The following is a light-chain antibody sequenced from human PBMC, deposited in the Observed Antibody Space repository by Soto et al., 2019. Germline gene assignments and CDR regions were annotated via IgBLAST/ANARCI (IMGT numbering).Light chain of an antibody. V-gene: IGKV3-20*01. J-gene: IGKJ2*01. CDR2: GAS. CDR3: QQYGTSPHT. CDR1: QSVNSNY. Sequence: EIVLTQSPGTLSLSPGERATLSCRASQSVNSNYLAWYQQKPGQVPRPLIYGASIRAACVPDRLSVSGSGTDVTLTISRLEPEDSAVYYCQQYGTSPHTFGQGTKLEIK.